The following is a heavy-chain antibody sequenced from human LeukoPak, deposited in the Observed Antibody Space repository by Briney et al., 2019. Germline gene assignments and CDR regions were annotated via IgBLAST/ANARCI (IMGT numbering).Heavy chain of an antibody. CDR3: ARVQRDGSGLGDAFDI. V-gene: IGHV4-59*01. D-gene: IGHD3-10*01. CDR1: GGSISSYY. J-gene: IGHJ3*02. CDR2: IYYSGST. Sequence: PSETLSLTCTVSGGSISSYYWSWIRQPPGKGLECIGYIYYSGSTNYNPSLKSRVTISVDTSKNQFSLKLSSVTAADTAVYYCARVQRDGSGLGDAFDIWGQGTMVTVSS.